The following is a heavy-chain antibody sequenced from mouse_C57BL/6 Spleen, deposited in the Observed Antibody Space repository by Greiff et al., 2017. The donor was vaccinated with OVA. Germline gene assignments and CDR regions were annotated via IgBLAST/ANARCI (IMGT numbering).Heavy chain of an antibody. D-gene: IGHD1-1*01. J-gene: IGHJ1*03. CDR1: GYTFTDYN. CDR3: ARAYYYGSSYYWYFDV. Sequence: VQLQQSGPELVKPGASVKMSCKASGYTFTDYNMHWVKQSHGKSLEWIGYINPNNGGTSYNQKFKGKATLTVNKSSSTAYMELRSLTSEDSAVYYCARAYYYGSSYYWYFDVWGTGTTVTVSS. CDR2: INPNNGGT. V-gene: IGHV1-22*01.